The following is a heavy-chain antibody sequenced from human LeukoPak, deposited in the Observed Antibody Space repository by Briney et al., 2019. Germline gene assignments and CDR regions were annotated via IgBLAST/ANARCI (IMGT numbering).Heavy chain of an antibody. Sequence: PSETLSLTCTVSGGSISSSSYYWGWIRQPPGKGLEWIGSIYYSGSTYYNPSLKSRVTISVDTSKNQFSLKLSSVTAADTAVYYCAREPTSRNYYGSGSYVDYWGQGTLVTVSS. D-gene: IGHD3-10*01. CDR3: AREPTSRNYYGSGSYVDY. CDR2: IYYSGST. V-gene: IGHV4-39*07. CDR1: GGSISSSSYY. J-gene: IGHJ4*02.